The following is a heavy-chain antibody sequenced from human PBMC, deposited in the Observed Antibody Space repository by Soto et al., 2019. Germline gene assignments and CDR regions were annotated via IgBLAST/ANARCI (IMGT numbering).Heavy chain of an antibody. D-gene: IGHD2-2*01. CDR3: ARVLGYCSSTSCRYGMDV. V-gene: IGHV3-21*01. CDR2: ISSSSSYI. J-gene: IGHJ6*02. CDR1: GFTFSSYS. Sequence: GGSLRLSCAASGFTFSSYSMNWVRQAPGKGLEWVSSISSSSSYIYYADSVKGRFTISRDNAKNSLYLQMNSLRAEDTAVYYCARVLGYCSSTSCRYGMDVWGQGTSVPVSS.